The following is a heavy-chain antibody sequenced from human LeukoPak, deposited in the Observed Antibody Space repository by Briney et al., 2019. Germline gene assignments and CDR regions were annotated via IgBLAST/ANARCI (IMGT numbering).Heavy chain of an antibody. V-gene: IGHV3-7*01. CDR1: GFSFSTYW. Sequence: GGSLRLSCAASGFSFSTYWMSWVRQAPGKGLEWVANINEHGSETYYVDSVKGRFTISRDTAKNALFLQMSSLRADDTAVYYCVLGGWLDFWGQGTLVTVSS. D-gene: IGHD6-19*01. J-gene: IGHJ4*02. CDR2: INEHGSET. CDR3: VLGGWLDF.